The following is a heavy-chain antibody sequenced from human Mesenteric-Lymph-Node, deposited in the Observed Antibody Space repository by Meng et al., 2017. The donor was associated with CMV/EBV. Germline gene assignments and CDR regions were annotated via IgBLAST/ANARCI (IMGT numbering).Heavy chain of an antibody. V-gene: IGHV3-7*01. CDR3: ARWTLLRYFDWLFDY. J-gene: IGHJ4*02. D-gene: IGHD3-9*01. Sequence: GESLKISCAASGFTFSSYWMSWVRQAPGKGLEWVANIKQDGSEKYYVDSVKGRFTISRDNAKNSLYLQMNSLRAEDTAVYYCARWTLLRYFDWLFDYWGQGTLVTVSS. CDR1: GFTFSSYW. CDR2: IKQDGSEK.